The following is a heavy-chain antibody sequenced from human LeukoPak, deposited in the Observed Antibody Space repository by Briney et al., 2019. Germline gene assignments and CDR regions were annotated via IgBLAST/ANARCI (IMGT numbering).Heavy chain of an antibody. CDR2: IYYSGST. J-gene: IGHJ1*01. CDR1: GGSISSYY. D-gene: IGHD3-22*01. V-gene: IGHV4-59*08. Sequence: SETLSLTCTVSGGSISSYYWSWIRQPPGKGLEWIGYIYYSGSTNYNPSLKSRVTISVDTSKNQFSLKLSSVTAADTAVYYCARRGYYDSSGYYYEHWGQGTLVTVSS. CDR3: ARRGYYDSSGYYYEH.